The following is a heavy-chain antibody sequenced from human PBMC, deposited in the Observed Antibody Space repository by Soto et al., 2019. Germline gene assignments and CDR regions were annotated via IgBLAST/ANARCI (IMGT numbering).Heavy chain of an antibody. CDR1: GFPFSSYA. D-gene: IGHD5-12*01. V-gene: IGHV3-64D*06. CDR3: VKSRGGNNFDFFD. Sequence: GGSLRHSCSASGFPFSSYAMHWVRQSPGKGLEYVSGVRGNGDPPFYADSVKGRFTISRGNSKNTLYLQMSSLSADDTAVYYCVKSRGGNNFDFFDWGQGALVTVSS. CDR2: VRGNGDPP. J-gene: IGHJ4*02.